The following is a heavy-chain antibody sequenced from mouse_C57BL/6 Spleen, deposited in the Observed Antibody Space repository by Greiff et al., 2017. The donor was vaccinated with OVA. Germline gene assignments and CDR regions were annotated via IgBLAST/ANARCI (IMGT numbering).Heavy chain of an antibody. CDR2: IDPNSGGT. J-gene: IGHJ4*01. V-gene: IGHV1-72*01. Sequence: QVQLQQSGAELVKPGASVKLSCKASGYTFTSYWMHWVKQRPGRGLEWIGRIDPNSGGTKCNEKFKSKATLTVDKPSSTAYMQLSSLTSEDSAVYYCARWEYDYDGALYYYAMDYWGQGTSVTVSS. D-gene: IGHD2-4*01. CDR3: ARWEYDYDGALYYYAMDY. CDR1: GYTFTSYW.